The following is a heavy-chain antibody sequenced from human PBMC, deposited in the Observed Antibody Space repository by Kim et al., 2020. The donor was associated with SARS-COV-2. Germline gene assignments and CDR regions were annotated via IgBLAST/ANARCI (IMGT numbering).Heavy chain of an antibody. J-gene: IGHJ6*03. Sequence: GGSLRLSCTTSGFNFGDYAMSWVRQAPGRGLEWIGFIRSKPSGGTTEFAASVKGKFTISRDDSKSIVYLQMYRLKTEDTAVYYCTRVGGQRNYLLYFYMDVWGKGTTVTVSS. CDR2: IRSKPSGGTT. CDR1: GFNFGDYA. D-gene: IGHD1-26*01. V-gene: IGHV3-49*04. CDR3: TRVGGQRNYLLYFYMDV.